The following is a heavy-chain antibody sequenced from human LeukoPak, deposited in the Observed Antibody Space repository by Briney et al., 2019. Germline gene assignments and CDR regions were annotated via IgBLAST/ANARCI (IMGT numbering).Heavy chain of an antibody. CDR1: GFTFSIYN. Sequence: PGGSLRLSCAASGFTFSIYNMNWVRQAPGKGLEWISYISGSSSTIYYADSVKGRFTISRDNAKNSLYLQMNSLRAEDTAVYYCARRGRDNSYYYMDVWGKGTTVTVSS. CDR2: ISGSSSTI. CDR3: ARRGRDNSYYYMDV. D-gene: IGHD2-21*02. J-gene: IGHJ6*03. V-gene: IGHV3-48*01.